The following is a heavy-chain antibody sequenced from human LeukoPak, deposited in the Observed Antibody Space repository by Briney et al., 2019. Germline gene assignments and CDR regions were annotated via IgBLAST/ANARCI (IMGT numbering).Heavy chain of an antibody. J-gene: IGHJ4*02. CDR3: ARTRGDQTPLAYLDY. D-gene: IGHD3-16*01. CDR2: INPKNGGT. Sequence: ASVKVSCKASGYTFTGYYIHWVRQAPGQGLEWMGWINPKNGGTNYAQKFQGRFIMTRDTSISTAYMELSRLRSDDTAVYSCARTRGDQTPLAYLDYWGQGTLVTVSS. V-gene: IGHV1-2*02. CDR1: GYTFTGYY.